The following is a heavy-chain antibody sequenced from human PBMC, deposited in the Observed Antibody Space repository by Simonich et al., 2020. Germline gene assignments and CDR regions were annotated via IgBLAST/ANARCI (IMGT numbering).Heavy chain of an antibody. CDR1: GYTFTGYY. CDR2: INPNSGGT. J-gene: IGHJ1*01. V-gene: IGHV1-2*02. D-gene: IGHD6-13*01. Sequence: QVQLVQSGAEVKKPGASVKVSCKASGYTFTGYYMHWVRQAPGQGLEWRGLINPNSGGTNYAQKVQGRVTMTRDTSISTAYMELSRLRSDDTAVYYCARSHIAAAGTGYFQHWGQGTLVTVSS. CDR3: ARSHIAAAGTGYFQH.